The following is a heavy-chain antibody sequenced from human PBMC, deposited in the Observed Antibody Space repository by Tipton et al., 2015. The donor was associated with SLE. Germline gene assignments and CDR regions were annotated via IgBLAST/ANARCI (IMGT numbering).Heavy chain of an antibody. CDR3: ARRPTGGDFHGTFDV. V-gene: IGHV4-4*02. Sequence: PGLVKPSETLSLTCTVSGGSISSTNWWNWVRLSPGKRLEWIAYINYSGSTYYNPSLESRVIISVDTSQNQISLKLRSVTAADTAVYYCARRPTGGDFHGTFDVWGQGTMVTVSS. D-gene: IGHD3-3*01. CDR2: INYSGST. CDR1: GGSISSTNW. J-gene: IGHJ3*01.